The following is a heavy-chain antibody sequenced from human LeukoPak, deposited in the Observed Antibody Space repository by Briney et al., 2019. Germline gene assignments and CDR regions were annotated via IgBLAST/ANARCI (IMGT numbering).Heavy chain of an antibody. D-gene: IGHD3-3*01. J-gene: IGHJ6*03. V-gene: IGHV4-4*07. CDR1: GGSISSYY. Sequence: SETLSLTCTVSGGSISSYYWSWIRQPAGKGLEWIGRIYTSGSTNYNPSLKSRVTMSVDTSKNQFSQKLSSVTAADTAVYYCARGTILRFLEWLPNYYMDVWGKGTTVTVSS. CDR3: ARGTILRFLEWLPNYYMDV. CDR2: IYTSGST.